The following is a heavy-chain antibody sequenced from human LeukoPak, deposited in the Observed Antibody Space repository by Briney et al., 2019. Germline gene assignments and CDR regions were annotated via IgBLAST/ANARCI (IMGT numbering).Heavy chain of an antibody. V-gene: IGHV3-23*01. Sequence: GGSLRLSCAASGFTFNTYAMSWVRQAPGKGLEWVSAISGSGGSTYYADSVKGRFIISRDNSKNTLYLQMNSLRAEDTAVYYCAKVIWNDVEGCFDYWGQGTLVTVSS. J-gene: IGHJ4*02. CDR3: AKVIWNDVEGCFDY. D-gene: IGHD1-1*01. CDR1: GFTFNTYA. CDR2: ISGSGGST.